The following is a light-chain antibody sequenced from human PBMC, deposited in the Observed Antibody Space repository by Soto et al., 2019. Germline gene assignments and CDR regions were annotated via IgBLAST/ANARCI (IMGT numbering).Light chain of an antibody. CDR3: QQYNKWPLT. CDR1: QSVSNN. Sequence: EIVLTQSPGTLSLSPGEGATLSGRASQSVSNNYLAWYQQKPGQAPRLLIYGASTRATGIPARFSGSGSGTEFTLSISSLQSEDFAVYSCQQYNKWPLTFGGGTNVDIK. J-gene: IGKJ4*01. V-gene: IGKV3-15*01. CDR2: GAS.